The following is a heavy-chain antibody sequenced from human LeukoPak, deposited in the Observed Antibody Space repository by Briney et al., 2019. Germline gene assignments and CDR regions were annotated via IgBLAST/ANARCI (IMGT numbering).Heavy chain of an antibody. CDR3: ASTRIAAAGNQIFDY. CDR2: ISAYNGNT. J-gene: IGHJ4*02. Sequence: ASVKVSCKASGYTFTSYGISWVRQAPGQGLEWMGWISAYNGNTNYAQKLRGRVTMTTDTSTSTAYMELRSLRSDDTVVYYCASTRIAAAGNQIFDYWGQGTLVTVSS. CDR1: GYTFTSYG. D-gene: IGHD6-13*01. V-gene: IGHV1-18*01.